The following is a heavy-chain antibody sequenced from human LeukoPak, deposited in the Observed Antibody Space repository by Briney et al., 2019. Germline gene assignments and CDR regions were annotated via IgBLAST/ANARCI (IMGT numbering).Heavy chain of an antibody. CDR1: GYTFTTYD. CDR3: ARRRWLQLRAFDI. Sequence: ASVKVSCKASGYTFTTYDINWVRQATGQGLEWMGWMNPSSGNTGYAQKVQGRVTMTRNTSISTAYMELSSLRSEDTAVYYCARRRWLQLRAFDIWGQGTMVTVSS. V-gene: IGHV1-8*01. CDR2: MNPSSGNT. D-gene: IGHD5-24*01. J-gene: IGHJ3*02.